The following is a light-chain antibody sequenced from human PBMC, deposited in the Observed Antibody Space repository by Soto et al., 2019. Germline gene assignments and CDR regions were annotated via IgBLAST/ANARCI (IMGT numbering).Light chain of an antibody. Sequence: QSALAQPASLSGSPGQSITISCGGTVDDIGGYNFVSWYQHHPGKAPKLIIYDVTHRPSGVSERFSGSKSGFTASLTISGLQAEDESHYYCSSFTSIRTYVFRTGTKVTVL. CDR3: SSFTSIRTYV. V-gene: IGLV2-14*01. J-gene: IGLJ1*01. CDR1: VDDIGGYNF. CDR2: DVT.